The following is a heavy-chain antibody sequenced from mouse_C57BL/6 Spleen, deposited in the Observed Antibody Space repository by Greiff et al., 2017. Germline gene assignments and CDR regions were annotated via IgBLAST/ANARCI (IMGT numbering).Heavy chain of an antibody. D-gene: IGHD2-2*01. V-gene: IGHV3-1*01. CDR3: ARAYGYVYAMDY. CDR1: GYSITSGYD. Sequence: EVKLVESGPGMVKPSQSLSLTCTVTGYSITSGYDWHWLRHFPGNKLEWMGYISYSGSTNYNPSLKSRISITHDTSKNHFFLKLNSVTTEDTATYYSARAYGYVYAMDYWGQGTSVTVSS. J-gene: IGHJ4*01. CDR2: ISYSGST.